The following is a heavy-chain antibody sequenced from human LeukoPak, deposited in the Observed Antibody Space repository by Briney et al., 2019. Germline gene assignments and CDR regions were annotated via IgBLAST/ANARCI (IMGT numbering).Heavy chain of an antibody. CDR1: GFTFRTYA. CDR2: ISGRGELT. V-gene: IGHV3-23*01. Sequence: GGSLRLSCGASGFTFRTYAMSWVRQPPGKGLEWVASISGRGELTYYTDSVRGRFTISRDNSRSTLYLQMNFLRTDDTAVYYCVKDRPNYYGSEGHYYRQNGDSWGQGTLVTVSS. CDR3: VKDRPNYYGSEGHYYRQNGDS. D-gene: IGHD3-22*01. J-gene: IGHJ5*01.